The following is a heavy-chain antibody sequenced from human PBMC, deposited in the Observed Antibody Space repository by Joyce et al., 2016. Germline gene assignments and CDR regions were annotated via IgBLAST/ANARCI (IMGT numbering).Heavy chain of an antibody. Sequence: QITLKESGPTLVKPTQTLTLTCTFSGFSLSGPGVGVGWIRQPPGKALEWLALIYWNDDKRYSPYVQTRVTITDDSSKNQVVLIMTNMDPVDTATYYCAHRPEMSGFDFWGPGILVTVSS. CDR2: IYWNDDK. CDR1: GFSLSGPGVG. J-gene: IGHJ4*02. CDR3: AHRPEMSGFDF. V-gene: IGHV2-5*01. D-gene: IGHD3-10*01.